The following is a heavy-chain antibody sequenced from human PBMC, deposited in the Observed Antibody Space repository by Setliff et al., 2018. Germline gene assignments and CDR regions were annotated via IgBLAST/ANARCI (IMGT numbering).Heavy chain of an antibody. D-gene: IGHD5-12*01. V-gene: IGHV4-39*07. Sequence: TLSLTCTVSGGSINNGDNGGLYWGWIRQPPGKGPEWLGTIFYDGTTHYNPSLKSRVTISVDTTKNQFSLKLSSMTAADTALYYCARNPDFLQYSFDLWGRGTLVTVSS. CDR3: ARNPDFLQYSFDL. J-gene: IGHJ2*01. CDR1: GGSINNGDNGGLY. CDR2: IFYDGTT.